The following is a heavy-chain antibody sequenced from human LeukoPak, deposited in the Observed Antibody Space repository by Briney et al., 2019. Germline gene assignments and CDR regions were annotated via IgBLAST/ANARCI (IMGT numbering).Heavy chain of an antibody. J-gene: IGHJ4*02. CDR2: IYTSGST. CDR1: GGSISSGSYY. D-gene: IGHD3-16*01. V-gene: IGHV4-61*02. Sequence: PSETLSLTCTVSGGSISSGSYYWSWIRQPAGKGLEWIGRIYTSGSTNYNPSLKSRVTISVDTSKNQFSLKLSSVTAADTAVYYCARASDRWGSPEWGSFDYWGQGTLVTVSS. CDR3: ARASDRWGSPEWGSFDY.